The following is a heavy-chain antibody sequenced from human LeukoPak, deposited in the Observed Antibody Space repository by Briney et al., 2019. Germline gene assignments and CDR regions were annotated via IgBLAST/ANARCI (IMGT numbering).Heavy chain of an antibody. D-gene: IGHD2-15*01. CDR2: IYPGDSDT. V-gene: IGHV5-51*01. CDR1: GYSFTNYW. Sequence: GESLKISCKVSGYSFTNYWIGWVRQMPGKGLEWMGFIYPGDSDTRYSPSFQGQVTISADKSISTAYLQWSSLKASDTAIYYCARLSIGYCGGGNCYATDWGQGTLVTVSS. CDR3: ARLSIGYCGGGNCYATD. J-gene: IGHJ4*02.